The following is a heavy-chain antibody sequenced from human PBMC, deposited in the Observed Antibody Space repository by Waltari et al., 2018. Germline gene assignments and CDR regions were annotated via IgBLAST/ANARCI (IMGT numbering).Heavy chain of an antibody. D-gene: IGHD5-18*01. CDR1: GGTFSSYA. V-gene: IGHV1-69*10. Sequence: QVQLVQSGAEVKKPGSSVKVSCKASGGTFSSYAISWVRQAPGQGLEWMGGIIPILGRANYAQKCQGRVTITADKSTSTAYMELSSLRAEDTAVYYCASLEKVDTAMDTWGQGTLVTVSS. CDR2: IIPILGRA. J-gene: IGHJ5*02. CDR3: ASLEKVDTAMDT.